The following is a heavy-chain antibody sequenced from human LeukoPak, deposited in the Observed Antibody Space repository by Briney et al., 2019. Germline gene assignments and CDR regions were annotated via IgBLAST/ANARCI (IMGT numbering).Heavy chain of an antibody. J-gene: IGHJ5*02. Sequence: ASVKVSCKASGYTFTSYYMHWVRQAPGQGLEWMGIINPSGGSTSYARKFQGRVTMTRDTSTSTVYMELSSLRSEDTAVYYCARDRIAVAGPQYNWFDPWGQGTLVTVSS. V-gene: IGHV1-46*01. CDR1: GYTFTSYY. D-gene: IGHD6-19*01. CDR2: INPSGGST. CDR3: ARDRIAVAGPQYNWFDP.